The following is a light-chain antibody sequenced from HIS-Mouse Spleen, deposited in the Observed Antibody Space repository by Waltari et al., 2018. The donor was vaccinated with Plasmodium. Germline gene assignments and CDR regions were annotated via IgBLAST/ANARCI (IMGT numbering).Light chain of an antibody. J-gene: IGLJ1*01. V-gene: IGLV2-11*01. Sequence: QSALTQPRSLSGSPGQPVTIPCTGTSSDVGAYNYASWYQQHPGKAPKLMIYDVSKRPSGVPDRFSGSKSGNTASLTISGLQAEDEADYYCCSYAGSYTFVFGTGTKVTVL. CDR3: CSYAGSYTFV. CDR1: SSDVGAYNY. CDR2: DVS.